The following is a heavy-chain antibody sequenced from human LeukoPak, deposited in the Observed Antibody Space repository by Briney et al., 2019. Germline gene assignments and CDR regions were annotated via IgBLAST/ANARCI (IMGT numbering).Heavy chain of an antibody. V-gene: IGHV1-46*01. Sequence: ASVKVSCKASGYTFTSYYMHWVRQAPGQGLEWMGIINPSGGSTSYAQKFQGRVTMTRDTSTSTVYMELSSLRSEDTAVYYCARGFWPSYSSSRGALGYGGREPLVTLSS. CDR1: GYTFTSYY. D-gene: IGHD6-13*01. CDR2: INPSGGST. J-gene: IGHJ4*02. CDR3: ARGFWPSYSSSRGALGY.